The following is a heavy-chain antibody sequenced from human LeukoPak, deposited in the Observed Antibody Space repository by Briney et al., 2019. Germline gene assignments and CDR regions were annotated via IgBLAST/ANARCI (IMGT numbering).Heavy chain of an antibody. CDR1: GGSISSSSYY. Sequence: PSETLSLTCTVSGGSISSSSYYWGWIRQPSGKGLEWIGSIYYSGSTYYNPSLKSRVTISVDTSKNQFSLKLSSVTAADTAVYYCARRIQLWSYYFDYWGQGTLVTVSS. D-gene: IGHD5-18*01. J-gene: IGHJ4*02. V-gene: IGHV4-39*01. CDR3: ARRIQLWSYYFDY. CDR2: IYYSGST.